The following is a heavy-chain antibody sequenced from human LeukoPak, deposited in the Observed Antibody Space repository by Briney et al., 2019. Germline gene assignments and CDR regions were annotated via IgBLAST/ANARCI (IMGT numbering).Heavy chain of an antibody. J-gene: IGHJ4*02. CDR2: IYYSGST. Sequence: PSETLSLTCTASGGSISSSTYYWGWIRQPPGKGLEWIGSIYYSGSTYYNPCIKSRVSISVDRSMHQFSLQLSSVTAADTAEYYCARQAGGYYDSSGYRDFDYWGQGTLVSVPS. V-gene: IGHV4-39*01. D-gene: IGHD3-22*01. CDR3: ARQAGGYYDSSGYRDFDY. CDR1: GGSISSSTYY.